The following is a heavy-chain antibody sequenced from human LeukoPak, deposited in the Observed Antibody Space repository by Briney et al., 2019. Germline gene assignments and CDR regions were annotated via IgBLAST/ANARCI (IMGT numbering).Heavy chain of an antibody. J-gene: IGHJ4*02. V-gene: IGHV3-33*01. CDR1: GFTFSSYG. CDR3: ARGSVYDSSGYYHKPLYYFDY. D-gene: IGHD3-22*01. CDR2: IWYDGSNK. Sequence: PGGSLRLSCAASGFTFSSYGMHWVRQALGKGLEWVAVIWYDGSNKYYADSVKGRFTISRDNSKNTLYLQMNSLRAEDTAVYYCARGSVYDSSGYYHKPLYYFDYWGQGTLVTVSS.